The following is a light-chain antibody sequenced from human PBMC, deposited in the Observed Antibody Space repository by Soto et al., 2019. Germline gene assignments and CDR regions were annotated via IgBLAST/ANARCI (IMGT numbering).Light chain of an antibody. Sequence: AIQMTQSPSSLSASVGDSVTITCRASQSISDELGWYQQKAGKAPNPLISAASRLQSGVPSRFSGRGSDTDFTLTISSLQPEDFATYYCLQDYDYPRTFGQGTKVDIK. CDR1: QSISDE. V-gene: IGKV1-6*01. CDR3: LQDYDYPRT. CDR2: AAS. J-gene: IGKJ1*01.